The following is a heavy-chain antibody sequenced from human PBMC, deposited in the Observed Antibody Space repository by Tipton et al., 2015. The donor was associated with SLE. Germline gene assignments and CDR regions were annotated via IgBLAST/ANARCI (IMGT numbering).Heavy chain of an antibody. D-gene: IGHD3-10*01. V-gene: IGHV4-39*07. CDR1: GDSISSNAYY. CDR2: IYYSGRT. CDR3: ARGQGSYYDNWFDP. Sequence: TLSLTCTVSGDSISSNAYYWGWIRQPPAKGLEWIGNIYYSGRTYYNPSLQSRVTISTDTSKNQFSLKLSSVTAADTAVYYCARGQGSYYDNWFDPWGQGTLVTVSS. J-gene: IGHJ5*02.